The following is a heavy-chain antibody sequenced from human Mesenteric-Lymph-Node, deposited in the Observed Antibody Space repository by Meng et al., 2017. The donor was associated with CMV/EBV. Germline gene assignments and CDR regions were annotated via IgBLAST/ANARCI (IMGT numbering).Heavy chain of an antibody. V-gene: IGHV3-7*01. Sequence: LKISCAASGFTFDDYGMSWVRQAPGKGLEWVANIKQDGSEKYYVDSVKGRFTISRDNAKNSLYLQMNSLRAEDTAVYYCATSRTFDYWGQGTLVTVSS. CDR3: ATSRTFDY. CDR1: GFTFDDYG. J-gene: IGHJ4*02. CDR2: IKQDGSEK.